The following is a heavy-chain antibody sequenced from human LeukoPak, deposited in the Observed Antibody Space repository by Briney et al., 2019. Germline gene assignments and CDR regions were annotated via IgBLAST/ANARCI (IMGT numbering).Heavy chain of an antibody. CDR1: GFTFSSYG. Sequence: ARGSLRLSCAASGFTFSSYGMHWVRQAPGKGLEWVAVIWYDGSNKYYADSVKGRFTISRDNSKNTLYLQMNSLRAEDTAVYYCAREGGYDPYFDYWGQGTLVTVSS. J-gene: IGHJ4*02. D-gene: IGHD5-12*01. CDR3: AREGGYDPYFDY. V-gene: IGHV3-33*01. CDR2: IWYDGSNK.